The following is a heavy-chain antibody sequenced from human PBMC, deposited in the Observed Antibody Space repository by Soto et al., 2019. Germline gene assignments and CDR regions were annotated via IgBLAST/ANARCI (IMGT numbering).Heavy chain of an antibody. J-gene: IGHJ4*02. CDR3: AKAGIAAAGYYFDY. Sequence: GGSLRLSCAASGFTFSSYGMHWVRQAPGKGLEWVAVISYDGSNKYYADSVKGRFTISRDNSKNTLYLQMNSLRAEDTAAYYCAKAGIAAAGYYFDYWGQGTLVTVSS. D-gene: IGHD6-13*01. V-gene: IGHV3-30*18. CDR1: GFTFSSYG. CDR2: ISYDGSNK.